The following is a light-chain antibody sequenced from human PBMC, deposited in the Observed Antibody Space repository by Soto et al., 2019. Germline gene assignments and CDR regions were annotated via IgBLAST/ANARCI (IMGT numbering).Light chain of an antibody. V-gene: IGKV3-15*01. CDR2: GAS. CDR3: QQYNNWPGT. Sequence: EIVLTQSPGTLSVSPGERATLSCRASQSVSSKLAWYQQKPGQAPRLLFYGASTGATGIPARFSGSGSDTEFTLSISSLQSEDFAVYHCQQYNNWPGTFGQGTKVEIK. J-gene: IGKJ1*01. CDR1: QSVSSK.